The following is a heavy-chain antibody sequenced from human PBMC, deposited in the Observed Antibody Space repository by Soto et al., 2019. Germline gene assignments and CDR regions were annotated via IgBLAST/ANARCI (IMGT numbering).Heavy chain of an antibody. Sequence: ASVKFSCKAPADTFTSYYIHWVRQAPGHGLEWMGIINPNGGSTRFAQTFQGRITMTTDTSTSTVSLTLTAVNAADTAVYFCARGRHWFGPWGQGTLVTVSS. CDR2: INPNGGST. J-gene: IGHJ5*02. V-gene: IGHV1-46*01. CDR3: ARGRHWFGP. CDR1: ADTFTSYY.